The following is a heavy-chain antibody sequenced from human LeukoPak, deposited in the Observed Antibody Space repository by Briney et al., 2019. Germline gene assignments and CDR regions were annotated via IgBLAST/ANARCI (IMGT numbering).Heavy chain of an antibody. J-gene: IGHJ4*02. D-gene: IGHD1-26*01. V-gene: IGHV1-69*04. CDR2: IIPILGIA. CDR3: ARDNSGSYFYYYFDY. CDR1: GGTFSSYA. Sequence: GASVKVSCKASGGTFSSYAISWVRQAPGQGLERMGRIIPILGIANYAQKFQGRVTITADKSTSTAYMELSSLRSEDTAVYYCARDNSGSYFYYYFDYWGQGTLVTVSS.